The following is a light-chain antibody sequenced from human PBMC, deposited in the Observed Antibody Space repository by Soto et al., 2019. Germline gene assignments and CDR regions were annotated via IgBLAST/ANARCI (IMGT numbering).Light chain of an antibody. J-gene: IGLJ2*01. CDR1: SSNIGSNL. CDR3: AAWDDRMDGSVL. Sequence: QTVVTQQPSASWAPGQRVTISCSGSSSNIGSNLVNWYQQLPGRAPKLLMYSDNQRTSGVPDRFSGPKSGTSASLAISGLQSEDEAHYYCAAWDDRMDGSVLVGGGTKLTFL. V-gene: IGLV1-44*01. CDR2: SDN.